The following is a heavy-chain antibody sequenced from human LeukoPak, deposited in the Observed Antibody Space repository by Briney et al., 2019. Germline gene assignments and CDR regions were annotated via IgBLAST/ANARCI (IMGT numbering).Heavy chain of an antibody. J-gene: IGHJ4*02. Sequence: GGSLRLSCAASGFTFSSYAKSWVRQAPGKGLEWVSAISGSGGSTYYADSVKGRFTISRDNAKNSLYLQMNSLRAEDTAVYYCAKGNYYDSSAYSYFDYWGQGTLVTVSS. CDR2: ISGSGGST. CDR1: GFTFSSYA. CDR3: AKGNYYDSSAYSYFDY. D-gene: IGHD3-22*01. V-gene: IGHV3-23*01.